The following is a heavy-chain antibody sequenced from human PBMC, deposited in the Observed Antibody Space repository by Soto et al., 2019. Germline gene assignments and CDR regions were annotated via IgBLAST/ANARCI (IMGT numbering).Heavy chain of an antibody. CDR1: GYTFTSYA. CDR2: INAGNGNT. V-gene: IGHV1-3*01. D-gene: IGHD3-9*01. J-gene: IGHJ4*02. CDR3: ARDFPRLGPHDY. Sequence: QVQLVQSGAEVKKPGASVKVSCKASGYTFTSYAMHWVRQAPGQRLEWMGWINAGNGNTKYSQKFQGRVTITRDTSASTAYMELSSLRSEDTAVYYCARDFPRLGPHDYWGQGTLVTVSS.